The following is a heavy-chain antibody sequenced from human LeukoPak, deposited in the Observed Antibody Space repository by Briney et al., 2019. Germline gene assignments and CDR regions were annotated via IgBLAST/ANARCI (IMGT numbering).Heavy chain of an antibody. V-gene: IGHV1-24*01. Sequence: ASVKVSCKVSGYTLTKLSMHWVRQAPGKGLEWMGGFDPEDGETIYAQKFQGRVTMTEDTSTDTAYMELSSLRSEDTAVYYCATGGYSLYGNAFDIWGQGTMVTVSS. J-gene: IGHJ3*02. D-gene: IGHD6-13*01. CDR1: GYTLTKLS. CDR3: ATGGYSLYGNAFDI. CDR2: FDPEDGET.